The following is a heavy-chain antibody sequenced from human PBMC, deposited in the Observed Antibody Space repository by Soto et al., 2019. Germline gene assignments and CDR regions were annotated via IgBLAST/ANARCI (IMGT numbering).Heavy chain of an antibody. V-gene: IGHV4-59*01. CDR2: IYYSGST. CDR1: GGTISSYY. J-gene: IGHJ4*02. Sequence: TSETLSLTCTVSGGTISSYYWSWIRKPPGKGLEWIGYIYYSGSTNYNPSLKSRVTISVDTSKNQFSLKLSSVTAADTAEYYCAREDRGNFDYWGQGTVVTVSS. CDR3: AREDRGNFDY.